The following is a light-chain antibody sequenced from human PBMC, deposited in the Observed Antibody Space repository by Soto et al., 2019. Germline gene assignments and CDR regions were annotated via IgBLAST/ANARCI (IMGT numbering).Light chain of an antibody. CDR2: GAS. V-gene: IGKV3-20*01. CDR3: QPYPSGHPIP. CDR1: QSVGTR. J-gene: IGKJ5*01. Sequence: QSADALSLSTGERATLSCRAAQSVGTRLAWYQHKTGQAPRLLISGASSRATGIPDRFTGSGSETSFTLTISRLEPEDFAMHYCQPYPSGHPIPSGHGTRPEIK.